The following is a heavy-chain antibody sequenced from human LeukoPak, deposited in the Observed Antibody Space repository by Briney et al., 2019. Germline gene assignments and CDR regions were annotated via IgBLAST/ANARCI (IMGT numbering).Heavy chain of an antibody. D-gene: IGHD3-10*01. CDR1: GGSISSSSYY. Sequence: SETLSLTCTVSGGSISSSSYYWGWIRQPPGKGLEWIGSIYYSGSTYYNPSLKSRVTISVDTSKNLFSLKLSSVTAADTAVYYCARHVKGSYYGSGSYPYYFDYWGQGTLVTVSS. J-gene: IGHJ4*02. CDR2: IYYSGST. V-gene: IGHV4-39*01. CDR3: ARHVKGSYYGSGSYPYYFDY.